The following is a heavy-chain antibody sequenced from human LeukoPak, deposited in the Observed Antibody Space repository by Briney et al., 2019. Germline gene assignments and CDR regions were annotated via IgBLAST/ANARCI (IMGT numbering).Heavy chain of an antibody. J-gene: IGHJ6*03. CDR3: ARIGAAGSDYYYYYYMDV. D-gene: IGHD6-13*01. CDR1: GYSFTSYW. V-gene: IGHV5-51*01. Sequence: GESLKISCKGSGYSFTSYWIGWVRQMPGKGLEWMEIIYPGDSDTRYSTSFQGQDTISADKSISTAYLQWSSLKASDTAMYYCARIGAAGSDYYYYYYMDVWGKGTTVTVSS. CDR2: IYPGDSDT.